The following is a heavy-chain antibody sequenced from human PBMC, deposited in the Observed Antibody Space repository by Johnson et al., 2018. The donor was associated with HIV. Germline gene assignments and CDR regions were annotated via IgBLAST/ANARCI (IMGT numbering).Heavy chain of an antibody. CDR3: AKDGGGGYDRAFDI. D-gene: IGHD5-12*01. V-gene: IGHV3-30*18. CDR1: GFTFSSYG. CDR2: ISYDGSNK. J-gene: IGHJ3*02. Sequence: VQLVESGGGLVQPGGSLRLSCAASGFTFSSYGMHWVRQAPGKGLEWVAVISYDGSNKYYADSVKGRFTISRDNSKNTLYLQMNSLRAEDTAVYYCAKDGGGGYDRAFDIWGQGTMVTVSS.